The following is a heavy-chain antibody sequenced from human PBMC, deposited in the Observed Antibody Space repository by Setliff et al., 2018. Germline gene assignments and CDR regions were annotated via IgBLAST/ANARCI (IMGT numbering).Heavy chain of an antibody. CDR2: VHYSGST. J-gene: IGHJ4*02. V-gene: IGHV4-59*01. Sequence: PSETLSLTCSVSGGFFTGFYWSWLRQSPGKGPEWIGYVHYSGSTLYTPSLKSRVTISLDTSKNQINLSLSSLTAADTAVYYCARHRGASFDSWGRGVLVTVSS. CDR3: ARHRGASFDS. CDR1: GGFFTGFY. D-gene: IGHD3-10*01.